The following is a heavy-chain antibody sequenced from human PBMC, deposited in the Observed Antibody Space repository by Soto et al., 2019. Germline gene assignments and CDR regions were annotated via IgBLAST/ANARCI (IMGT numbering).Heavy chain of an antibody. D-gene: IGHD1-1*01. Sequence: QPPGKGLEWIGYIYHSGSTYYNPSLKSRVTISVDRSKNQFSLKLSSVTAADTAVYYCAFFFQAEDGIRGTVPVSAFLLNRPSDL. V-gene: IGHV4-30-2*01. J-gene: IGHJ2*01. CDR3: AFFFQAEDGIRGTVPVSAFLLNRPSDL. CDR2: IYHSGST.